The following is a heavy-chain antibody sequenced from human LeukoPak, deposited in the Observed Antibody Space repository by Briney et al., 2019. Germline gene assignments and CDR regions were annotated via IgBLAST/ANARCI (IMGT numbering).Heavy chain of an antibody. CDR1: GGSISSYY. CDR3: ARYDDSSGFYPNDAFDI. V-gene: IGHV4-59*01. D-gene: IGHD3-22*01. J-gene: IGHJ3*02. Sequence: SETLSLTCTVSGGSISSYYWSWIRQPPGKGLEWIGHIYYIGSTNYNPSLKSRVTISVDRSKNQFSLKLSSVTAADTAVYYCARYDDSSGFYPNDAFDIWGQGTMVTVSS. CDR2: IYYIGST.